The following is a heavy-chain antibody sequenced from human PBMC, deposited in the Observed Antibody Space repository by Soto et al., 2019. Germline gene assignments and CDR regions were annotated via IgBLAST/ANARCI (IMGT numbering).Heavy chain of an antibody. V-gene: IGHV4-4*07. D-gene: IGHD6-13*01. J-gene: IGHJ4*02. CDR2: IYTSEST. Sequence: QVQLQESGPGLVKPSETLSLTCTVSGGSISSDYWSWIRQPAGKGLEWIGRIYTSESTHYNPSLRSRVSMSLATSMNQRSLNLSSVTAADTAVYYCARGVGRSSWTSFDSWGQGTLVTVSS. CDR3: ARGVGRSSWTSFDS. CDR1: GGSISSDY.